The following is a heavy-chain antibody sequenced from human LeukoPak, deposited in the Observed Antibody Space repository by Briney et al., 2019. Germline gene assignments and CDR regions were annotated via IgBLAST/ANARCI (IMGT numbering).Heavy chain of an antibody. CDR3: ARGSGLSYYYYMDV. CDR2: INPSGGST. J-gene: IGHJ6*03. Sequence: ASVKVSCKTTGYTFTDYYMHWVRQAPGQGLEWMGIINPSGGSTSYAQKFQGRVTMTRDMSTSTVYMELSSLRSEDAAVYYCARGSGLSYYYYMDVWGKGTTVTVSS. CDR1: GYTFTDYY. V-gene: IGHV1-46*01.